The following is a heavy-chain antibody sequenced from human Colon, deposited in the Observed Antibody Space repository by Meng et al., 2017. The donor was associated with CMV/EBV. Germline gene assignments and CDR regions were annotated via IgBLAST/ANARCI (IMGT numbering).Heavy chain of an antibody. CDR3: ARGSTYRPYYFDF. CDR1: GFTFTSYA. J-gene: IGHJ4*02. V-gene: IGHV3-23*01. CDR2: ISASGGTT. Sequence: EVLLLQSGQRLLQPCGSLRLSCTTSGFTFTSYAMTWVRQAPGKGLEWVSGISASGGTTYYPDSVKGRFIISRDNSKNTVYLEMSSLRADDTAVYYCARGSTYRPYYFDFWGQGTLVTVSS. D-gene: IGHD6-13*01.